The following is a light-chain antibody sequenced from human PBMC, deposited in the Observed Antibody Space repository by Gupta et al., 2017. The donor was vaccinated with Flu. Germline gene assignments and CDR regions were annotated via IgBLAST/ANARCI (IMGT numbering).Light chain of an antibody. V-gene: IGKV3-11*01. CDR1: QSVRSY. CDR3: QQRSNWPPWT. Sequence: EIVLTQSPATLSLSPGERATLSCRASQSVRSYLAWYQQKPGQAPRLLIYGASNRDTGIPARFSGSGSGTDVTLTISSREQEDFAVYYCQQRSNWPPWTFGQGTKVEIK. J-gene: IGKJ1*01. CDR2: GAS.